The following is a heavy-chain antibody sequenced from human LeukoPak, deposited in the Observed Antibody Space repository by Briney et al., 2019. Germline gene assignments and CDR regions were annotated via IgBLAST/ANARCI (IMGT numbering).Heavy chain of an antibody. CDR1: GFTFSSYW. J-gene: IGHJ2*01. CDR2: IIMDGSST. CDR3: ARDGRYWYFDL. Sequence: GGSLRLSCAASGFTFSSYWMHWVRQAPGEGLVWVSRIIMDGSSTRSTYADSVKGRFTISRDNAKNTLYLEMNSLRAEDTAVYYCARDGRYWYFDLWGRGTLVTVSS. V-gene: IGHV3-74*01.